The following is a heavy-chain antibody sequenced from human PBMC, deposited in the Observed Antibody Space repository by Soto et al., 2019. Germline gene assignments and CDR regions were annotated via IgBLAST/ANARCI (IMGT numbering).Heavy chain of an antibody. J-gene: IGHJ4*02. Sequence: QVQLQESGPGLVKPSQTLSLTCTVSGGSISSVGYYWSWIRQHPGKGLDWIGYIDYSGSTYYSPSLKSRVTISVDTSKNQFSLKLSSVTAADTAVYYGARGWVGGWADYGGQGTLVTVSS. V-gene: IGHV4-31*03. CDR2: IDYSGST. D-gene: IGHD6-19*01. CDR1: GGSISSVGYY. CDR3: ARGWVGGWADY.